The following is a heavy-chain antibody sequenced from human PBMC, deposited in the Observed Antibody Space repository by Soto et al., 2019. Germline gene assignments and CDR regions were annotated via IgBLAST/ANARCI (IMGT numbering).Heavy chain of an antibody. Sequence: EVQLVESGGGLVQPGGSLRLSCAASGFTFSVYWMHWVRQAPGKGLVWVSRIDSDGSTTSYADSVKGRFTISRDNAKSTLYLQMNRLRAEATAVYYCARPGYSNYGPGVDVWGQGTTVTVSS. CDR1: GFTFSVYW. J-gene: IGHJ6*02. D-gene: IGHD4-4*01. CDR2: IDSDGSTT. CDR3: ARPGYSNYGPGVDV. V-gene: IGHV3-74*01.